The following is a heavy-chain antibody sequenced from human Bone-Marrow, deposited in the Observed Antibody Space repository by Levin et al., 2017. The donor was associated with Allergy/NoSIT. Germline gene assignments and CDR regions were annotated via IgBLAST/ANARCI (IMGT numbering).Heavy chain of an antibody. V-gene: IGHV2-5*02. D-gene: IGHD3-3*01. J-gene: IGHJ5*02. CDR3: AHRRIGAWSGWFDP. Sequence: SGPTLVKPTQTLTLTCTFSGFSLSTSGVGVGWIRPPPGKALEWLALIYWDDDKRYSPSLKSRLTITKDTSKNQVVLTMTNMDPVDTATYYCAHRRIGAWSGWFDPWGQGTLVTVSS. CDR1: GFSLSTSGVG. CDR2: IYWDDDK.